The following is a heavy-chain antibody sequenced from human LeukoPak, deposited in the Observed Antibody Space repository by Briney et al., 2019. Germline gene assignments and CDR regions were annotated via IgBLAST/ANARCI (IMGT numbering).Heavy chain of an antibody. CDR3: AKDLRIAVAGYWGYFDS. V-gene: IGHV3-23*01. CDR1: GFTFSTYA. D-gene: IGHD6-19*01. J-gene: IGHJ4*02. Sequence: GGSLRLSCAASGFTFSTYAMNCVRQAPGKRLEWVSAISGNGVATYYADSVRGRFTISRDNSKNTLYVQMNSLRAEDTAVYYCAKDLRIAVAGYWGYFDSWGQGSLVTVSS. CDR2: ISGNGVAT.